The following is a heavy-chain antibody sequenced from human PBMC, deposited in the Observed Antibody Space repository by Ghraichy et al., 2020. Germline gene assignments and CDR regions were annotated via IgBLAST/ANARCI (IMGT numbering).Heavy chain of an antibody. CDR2: FNPEDGET. Sequence: ASVKVSCKVSGYTLNELSMHWVRQAPGKGLEWMGGFNPEDGETIYAQKFQGRVTMTEDTSTDTAYMELSSLTSDDTAVYYCATVVAVYYFDYWGQGTLVTVSS. J-gene: IGHJ4*02. CDR1: GYTLNELS. CDR3: ATVVAVYYFDY. V-gene: IGHV1-24*01. D-gene: IGHD5-12*01.